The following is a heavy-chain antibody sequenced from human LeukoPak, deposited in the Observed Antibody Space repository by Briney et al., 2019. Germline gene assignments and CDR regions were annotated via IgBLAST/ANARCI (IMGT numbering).Heavy chain of an antibody. V-gene: IGHV3-49*04. CDR2: IRSKAYGGTT. CDR3: TRGGRLVYYFDY. Sequence: GGSLRLSCTASGFTFGDYAMSWVRQAPGKGLEWVGFIRSKAYGGTTEYAASVKGRFTISRDDSKSIAYLQMNSLKNEDTAVYYCTRGGRLVYYFDYWGQGTLVTVSS. CDR1: GFTFGDYA. D-gene: IGHD6-19*01. J-gene: IGHJ4*02.